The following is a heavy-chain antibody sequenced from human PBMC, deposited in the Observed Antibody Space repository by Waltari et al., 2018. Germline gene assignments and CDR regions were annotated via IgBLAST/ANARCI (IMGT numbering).Heavy chain of an antibody. CDR1: GSSISSGYY. J-gene: IGHJ4*02. V-gene: IGHV4-38-2*01. D-gene: IGHD2-15*01. CDR3: ARQTGLIVVVVAATYYFDY. Sequence: QVQLQESGPGLVKPSETLSLTCAVSGSSISSGYYWGWIRQPPGTGLEWIGSIYHSGGTYYNPSLKSRVTISVDTSKNQFSLKLGSVTAADTAVYYCARQTGLIVVVVAATYYFDYWGQGTLVTVSS. CDR2: IYHSGGT.